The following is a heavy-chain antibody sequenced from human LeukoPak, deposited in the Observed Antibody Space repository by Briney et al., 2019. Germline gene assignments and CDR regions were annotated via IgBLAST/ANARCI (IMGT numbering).Heavy chain of an antibody. CDR3: AELGITMIGGV. V-gene: IGHV3-48*03. J-gene: IGHJ6*04. Sequence: PGGSLRLSCAASGFTFSSCAMNWVRQAPGKGLEWVSYISSSGSTIYYADSVKGRFTISRDNAKNSLYLQMNSLRAEDTAVYYCAELGITMIGGVWSKGTTVTISS. CDR1: GFTFSSCA. CDR2: ISSSGSTI. D-gene: IGHD3-10*02.